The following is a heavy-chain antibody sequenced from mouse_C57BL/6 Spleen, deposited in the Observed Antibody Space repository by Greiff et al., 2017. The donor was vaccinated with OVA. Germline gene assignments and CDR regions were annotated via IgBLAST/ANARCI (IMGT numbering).Heavy chain of an antibody. CDR3: ARSYDYDGAWFAY. D-gene: IGHD2-4*01. CDR2: IYPRSGNT. CDR1: GYTFTSYG. Sequence: QVHLQQSGAELARPGASVKLSCKASGYTFTSYGISWVKQRTGQGLEWIGEIYPRSGNTYYNEKFKGKATLTADKSSSTAYMELRSLTSEDSAVYFCARSYDYDGAWFAYWGQGTLVTVSA. V-gene: IGHV1-81*01. J-gene: IGHJ3*01.